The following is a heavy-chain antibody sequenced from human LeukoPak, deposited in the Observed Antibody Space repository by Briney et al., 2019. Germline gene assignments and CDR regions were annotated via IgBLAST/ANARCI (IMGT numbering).Heavy chain of an antibody. CDR2: IYYSGST. J-gene: IGHJ4*02. CDR1: GGSISSYY. V-gene: IGHV4-59*01. Sequence: SETLSLTCTVSGGSISSYYWSWIRQPPGKGLEWIGYIYYSGSTNYNPPLKSRVTISVDTSKNQFSLKLSSVTAADTAVYYCARDQEDNPFRIWGQGTLVTVSS. CDR3: ARDQEDNPFRI. D-gene: IGHD1-1*01.